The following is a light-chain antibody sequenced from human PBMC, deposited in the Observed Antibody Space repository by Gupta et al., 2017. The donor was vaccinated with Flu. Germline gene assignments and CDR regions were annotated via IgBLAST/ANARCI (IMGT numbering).Light chain of an antibody. CDR2: RDN. CDR1: KLPEKY. J-gene: IGLJ2*01. CDR3: HAWDRGTCG. Sequence: SSEVTQPPSVYVSRGQTASLTCSGDKLPEKYVSWYQKKPGQPPVLVIYRDNHRPAGIPERFSGSTAGHTATLTISDTHALDEAVYYCHAWDRGTCGLGGGTKLTVL. V-gene: IGLV3-1*01.